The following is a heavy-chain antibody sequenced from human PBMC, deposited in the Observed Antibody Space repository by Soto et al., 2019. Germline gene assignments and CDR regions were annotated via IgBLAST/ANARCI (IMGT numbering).Heavy chain of an antibody. D-gene: IGHD3-16*01. CDR2: IYNSGST. CDR1: GGSVSSANNY. V-gene: IGHV4-61*01. Sequence: QVQLQESGPGLVKPSETLSLTCSVSGGSVSSANNYWSWVRQPPGKGLEWIGDIYNSGSTNYNPSLTRRVTISVDKTKNQFSLKLSSVTAAETAVYYCTRGRMPTLDWGQGTLVTVSS. CDR3: TRGRMPTLD. J-gene: IGHJ4*02.